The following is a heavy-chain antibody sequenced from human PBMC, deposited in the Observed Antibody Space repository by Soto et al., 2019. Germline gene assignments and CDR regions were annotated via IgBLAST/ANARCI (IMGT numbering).Heavy chain of an antibody. CDR1: GFTFSSYA. CDR2: ISYDGSNK. Sequence: QVQLVESGGGVVQPGRSLRLSCAASGFTFSSYAMHWVRQAPGKGLEWVAVISYDGSNKYYGDSVKGRFTISRDNSKNTLDLQMNSLRAEDTAVYYCARGSPQAVAGSTFDYWGQGTLVTVSS. D-gene: IGHD6-19*01. V-gene: IGHV3-30-3*01. J-gene: IGHJ4*02. CDR3: ARGSPQAVAGSTFDY.